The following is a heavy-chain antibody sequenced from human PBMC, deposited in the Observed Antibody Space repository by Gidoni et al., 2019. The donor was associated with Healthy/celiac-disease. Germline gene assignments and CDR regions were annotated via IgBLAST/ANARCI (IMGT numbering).Heavy chain of an antibody. CDR1: GGSFSGYY. CDR2: INHSGRT. CDR3: ARESRYFDWRGDSY. D-gene: IGHD3-9*01. J-gene: IGHJ4*02. Sequence: QVQLQQWGAGLLKPSETLSLTCAVYGGSFSGYYWSWIRQPPGKGLEWIGEINHSGRTNYNPSLKSRVTISVDTSKNQFSLKLSSVTAADTAVYYCARESRYFDWRGDSYWGQGTLVTVSS. V-gene: IGHV4-34*01.